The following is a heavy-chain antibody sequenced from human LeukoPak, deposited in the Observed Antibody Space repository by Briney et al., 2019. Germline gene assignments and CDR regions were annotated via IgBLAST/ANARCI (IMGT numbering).Heavy chain of an antibody. D-gene: IGHD3-16*01. J-gene: IGHJ5*02. Sequence: PGGSLRLSCAASGFTISDYWMTWVRQAPGKGLEWVANIKQDGSVKTYVDSVKGRFTISRDNAKNSIFLQMNSLKVEDMAMYYCVRDGGTDWYDPWGQGTLVSVSS. V-gene: IGHV3-7*01. CDR1: GFTISDYW. CDR3: VRDGGTDWYDP. CDR2: IKQDGSVK.